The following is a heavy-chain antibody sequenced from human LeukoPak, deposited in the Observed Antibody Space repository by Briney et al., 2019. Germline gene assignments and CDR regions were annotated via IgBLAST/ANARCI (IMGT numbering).Heavy chain of an antibody. J-gene: IGHJ4*02. CDR1: GGSIISSNW. CDR3: ARGGYCSSTSCYVFDS. Sequence: PSETLSLTCAVSGGSIISSNWWSWVRQPPGKGLGWIGEIYHSGSTNYNPSLKSRVTISVGKSKSQFSLELTSVTAADTALYYCARGGYCSSTSCYVFDSRGQGTLVTVSS. CDR2: IYHSGST. V-gene: IGHV4-4*02. D-gene: IGHD2-2*01.